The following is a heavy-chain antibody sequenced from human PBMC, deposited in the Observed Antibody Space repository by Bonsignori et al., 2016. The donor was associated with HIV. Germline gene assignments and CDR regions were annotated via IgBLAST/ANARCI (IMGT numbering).Heavy chain of an antibody. D-gene: IGHD3-10*01. J-gene: IGHJ6*03. CDR1: GFTFSNVW. CDR3: TFKGYYDSGSYSYYYMDA. CDR2: IKSTSDGGTT. V-gene: IGHV3-15*05. Sequence: GGSLRLSCAASGFTFSNVWMDWVRQAPGKGLEWIGRIKSTSDGGTTDNAAPVKGRFVISRDDSKNMLYLQMNSLQAEDTGVYYCTFKGYYDSGSYSYYYMDAWGKGTTVTVSS.